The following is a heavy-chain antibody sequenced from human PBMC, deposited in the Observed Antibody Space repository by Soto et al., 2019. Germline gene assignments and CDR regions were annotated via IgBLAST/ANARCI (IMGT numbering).Heavy chain of an antibody. Sequence: HGESLKISCKGSGYTFSNFWMYWVRQMPGRGPEWMGIIYTGDSDTRYNPSFQGQITISVDTSISTLYLQWSSLKASDTAMYYCARYSRALDFWGQGTLVTVS. V-gene: IGHV5-51*01. CDR3: ARYSRALDF. CDR1: GYTFSNFW. J-gene: IGHJ4*02. CDR2: IYTGDSDT. D-gene: IGHD5-18*01.